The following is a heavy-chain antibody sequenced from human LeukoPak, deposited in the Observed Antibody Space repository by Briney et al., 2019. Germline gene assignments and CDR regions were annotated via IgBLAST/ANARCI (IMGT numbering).Heavy chain of an antibody. CDR2: IYYSGST. CDR1: GGSISSGDYY. Sequence: SETLSLTCTVSGGSISSGDYYWSWVRQPPGKGLEWIGYIYYSGSTYYNPSLKSRVTISVDTSKNQFSLKLSSVTAADTAVYYCARRQQQLTRVDYYYYMDVWGKGTTVTVSS. V-gene: IGHV4-30-4*08. D-gene: IGHD6-13*01. CDR3: ARRQQQLTRVDYYYYMDV. J-gene: IGHJ6*03.